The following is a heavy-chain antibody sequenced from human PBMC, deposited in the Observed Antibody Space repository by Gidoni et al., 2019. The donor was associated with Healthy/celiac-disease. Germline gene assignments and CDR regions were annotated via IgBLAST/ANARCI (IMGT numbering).Heavy chain of an antibody. V-gene: IGHV1-18*01. CDR2: ISAYNGNT. J-gene: IGHJ4*02. CDR3: ARDLNPWSGYYYFDY. D-gene: IGHD3-3*01. Sequence: QVQLVQSGPEVKRTGAAVKVSCKAAVYTFTSYGISWVRQAPGQGLEWMGWISAYNGNTNYAQKLQGRVTMTTDTSTSTAYMELRSLRSDDTAVYYCARDLNPWSGYYYFDYWGQGTLVTVSS. CDR1: VYTFTSYG.